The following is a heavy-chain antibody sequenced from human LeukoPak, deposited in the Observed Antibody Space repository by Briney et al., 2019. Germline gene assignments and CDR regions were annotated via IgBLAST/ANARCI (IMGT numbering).Heavy chain of an antibody. CDR3: ARGHRYYYDSSGQDAFDI. D-gene: IGHD3-22*01. V-gene: IGHV3-21*01. CDR1: GFTFSSYS. J-gene: IGHJ3*02. Sequence: PGGSLRLSCAASGFTFSSYSMNWVRQAPGKGLEWVSSISSSSYIYYADSVKGRFTISRDNAKNSLYLQMNSLRAEDTAVYYCARGHRYYYDSSGQDAFDIWGQGTMVTVSS. CDR2: ISSSSYI.